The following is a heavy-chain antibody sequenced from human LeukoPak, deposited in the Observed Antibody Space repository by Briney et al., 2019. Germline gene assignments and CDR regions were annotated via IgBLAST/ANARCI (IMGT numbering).Heavy chain of an antibody. Sequence: GGSLRLSCAASGFTFSSYGMHWVRQAPGKGLEWVAVIWYDGSNKYYADSVKGRFTISRDNSKNTMYLQMNSLRVEDTALYYCAKHRENYGDSVVDYWGQGTLVTVSS. V-gene: IGHV3-33*06. CDR1: GFTFSSYG. J-gene: IGHJ4*02. CDR3: AKHRENYGDSVVDY. D-gene: IGHD4-17*01. CDR2: IWYDGSNK.